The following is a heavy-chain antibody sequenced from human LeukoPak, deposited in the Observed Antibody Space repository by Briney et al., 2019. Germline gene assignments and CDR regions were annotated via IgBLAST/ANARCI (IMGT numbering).Heavy chain of an antibody. J-gene: IGHJ4*02. V-gene: IGHV1-46*01. CDR3: ARAVVVARGLMAYFDY. D-gene: IGHD3-10*01. CDR2: IDPSGGST. CDR1: GYTFTTYY. Sequence: ASVKVSCTASGYTFTTYYMHWVRQAPGQGLEWMGIIDPSGGSTSYAQKFQGRVTITADSSTSTAYMEVSSLRSEDTAVYYCARAVVVARGLMAYFDYWGQGTLVTVSS.